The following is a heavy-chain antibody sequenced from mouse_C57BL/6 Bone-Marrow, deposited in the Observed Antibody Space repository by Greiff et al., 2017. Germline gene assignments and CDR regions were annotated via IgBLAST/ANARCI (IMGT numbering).Heavy chain of an antibody. Sequence: VQLQQSGPELVKPGASVKISCKASGYAFSSSWMNWVKQRPGKGLEWIGRIYPGDGDTNYNGKFKGKATLTADKSSSTAYMQLSSLTSEDSAVYFCARYRYYFDYWGQGTTLTVSS. J-gene: IGHJ2*01. CDR2: IYPGDGDT. D-gene: IGHD2-14*01. CDR3: ARYRYYFDY. V-gene: IGHV1-82*01. CDR1: GYAFSSSW.